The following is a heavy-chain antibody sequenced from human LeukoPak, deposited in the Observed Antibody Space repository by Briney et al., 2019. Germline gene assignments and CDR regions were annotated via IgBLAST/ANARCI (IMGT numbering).Heavy chain of an antibody. CDR3: ARLDPHSNSWFHGAFEI. J-gene: IGHJ3*02. V-gene: IGHV3-23*01. Sequence: GGSLRLSCPASGFTFSLYAMSLLRQAPGKGLEWVSIVSGSVMPGGSGPYYADSVKGRFTTSRDNSKSTLYLQLTSLRGEDTAFYYCARLDPHSNSWFHGAFEIWGQGTMVTVSS. CDR2: VSGSVMPGGSGP. CDR1: GFTFSLYA. D-gene: IGHD6-13*01.